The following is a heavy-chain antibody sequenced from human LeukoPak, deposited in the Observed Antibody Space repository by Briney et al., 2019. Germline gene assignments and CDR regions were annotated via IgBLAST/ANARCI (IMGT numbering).Heavy chain of an antibody. D-gene: IGHD1-26*01. CDR3: AKDQGWELRILDY. Sequence: PGGSLRLSCAASGFTFSSYEMNWVRQAPGKGLEWVAVISYDGSNKYYADSVKGRFTISRDNSKNTLYLQMNSLRAEDTAVYYCAKDQGWELRILDYWGQGTLVTVSS. CDR1: GFTFSSYE. V-gene: IGHV3-30*18. J-gene: IGHJ4*02. CDR2: ISYDGSNK.